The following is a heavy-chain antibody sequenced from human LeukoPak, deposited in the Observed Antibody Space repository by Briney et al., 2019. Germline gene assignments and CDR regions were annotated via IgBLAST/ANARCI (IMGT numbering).Heavy chain of an antibody. CDR1: GFTFSNYA. D-gene: IGHD3-10*01. CDR3: AKDHDYYASGPI. CDR2: ISGSGDST. V-gene: IGHV3-23*01. Sequence: GSLRLSCAASGFTFSNYAMNWVRQAPGKGLEWVSAISGSGDSTYYADSVKGRFTISRDNSKDTLYLQMNSLRAEDTALYYCAKDHDYYASGPIWGQGTMVTVSS. J-gene: IGHJ3*02.